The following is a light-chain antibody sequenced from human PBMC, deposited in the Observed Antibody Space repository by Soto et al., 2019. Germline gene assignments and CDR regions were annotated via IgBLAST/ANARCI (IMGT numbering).Light chain of an antibody. V-gene: IGKV2-28*01. Sequence: DIVMTQSPLSLPVTPGEPASISCGSGQSLLHSNGYNYLDWYLQKPGQSPQLLIYLGSNRASGVPDRFSGSGSGTNFTLKISRVEAEDVGVYYCMQPLQTPWTFGQGTKVEIK. CDR1: QSLLHSNGYNY. CDR3: MQPLQTPWT. CDR2: LGS. J-gene: IGKJ1*01.